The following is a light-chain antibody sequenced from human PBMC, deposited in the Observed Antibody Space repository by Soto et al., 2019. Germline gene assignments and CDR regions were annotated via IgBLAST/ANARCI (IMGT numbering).Light chain of an antibody. CDR1: QGISSS. V-gene: IGKV1D-12*01. CDR3: QRTNSFSLT. J-gene: IGKJ4*02. CDR2: AAS. Sequence: DIQMTQSPSSVSASVGDRVTITCRASQGISSSLAWYQQKPGKAPKLLIYAASSLQSGVPSRFSGSGSGTDFTLTISSLQPEDFATYYCQRTNSFSLTFAEGPRWRSN.